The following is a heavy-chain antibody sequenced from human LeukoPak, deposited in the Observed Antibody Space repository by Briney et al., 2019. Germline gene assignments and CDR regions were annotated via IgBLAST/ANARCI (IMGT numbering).Heavy chain of an antibody. D-gene: IGHD2-15*01. J-gene: IGHJ5*02. CDR2: IGGSGGNI. V-gene: IGHV3-21*01. CDR3: ARGADGVSSNSRGWFDP. Sequence: GGSLRLSCAASGLSFSNYAMYWVRQAPGKGLEWVSAIGGSGGNIFYTDSVKGRFTISRDNAKNSLYLQMNSLRAEDTAVYSCARGADGVSSNSRGWFDPWGQGTLVTVSS. CDR1: GLSFSNYA.